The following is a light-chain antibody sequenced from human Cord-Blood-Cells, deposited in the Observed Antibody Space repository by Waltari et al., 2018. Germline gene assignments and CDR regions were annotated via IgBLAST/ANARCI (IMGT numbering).Light chain of an antibody. CDR2: GAS. Sequence: EIVMTQSPATLSVSPGERATLPCRASQSVSSNLAWYQQKTGQAPRLLIYGASTRATGIPARFSGSGSGTEFTLTISSLQSEDFAVYYCQQYNNWPMYTFGQGTKLEIK. CDR1: QSVSSN. CDR3: QQYNNWPMYT. J-gene: IGKJ2*01. V-gene: IGKV3-15*01.